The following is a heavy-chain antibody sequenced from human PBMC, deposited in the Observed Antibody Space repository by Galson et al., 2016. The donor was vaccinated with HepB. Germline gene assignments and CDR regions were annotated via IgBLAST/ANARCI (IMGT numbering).Heavy chain of an antibody. CDR2: LDWNDNK. CDR1: GFSLSTSGMR. CDR3: ARIAAAGPYYFGMDV. J-gene: IGHJ6*02. Sequence: LVKPTQTLTLTCTFSGFSLSTSGMRMNWVRQPPGKALEWLARLDWNDNKFYNASLKTRLTISKDTSKNRVVLTMTNMDPVDTATYYCARIAAAGPYYFGMDVWXQGTTVTVSS. V-gene: IGHV2-70*04. D-gene: IGHD6-13*01.